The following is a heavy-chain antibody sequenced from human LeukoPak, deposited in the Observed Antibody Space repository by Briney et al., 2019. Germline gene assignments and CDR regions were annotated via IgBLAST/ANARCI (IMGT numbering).Heavy chain of an antibody. Sequence: GASVKVSCKASGYAFTSYGISWVRQAPGQGLEWMGWISAYNGNTNYAQKPQGRVTMTTDTSTSTAYMELRSLRSDDTAVYYCATGEDYYGSGSSFDYWGQGTLVTVSS. CDR2: ISAYNGNT. D-gene: IGHD3-10*01. V-gene: IGHV1-18*01. CDR1: GYAFTSYG. CDR3: ATGEDYYGSGSSFDY. J-gene: IGHJ4*02.